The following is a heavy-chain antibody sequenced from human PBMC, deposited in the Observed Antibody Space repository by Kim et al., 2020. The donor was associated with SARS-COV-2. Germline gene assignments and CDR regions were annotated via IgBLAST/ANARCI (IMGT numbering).Heavy chain of an antibody. CDR1: GFTFNGNY. CDR3: VKDRRGSGSFDS. J-gene: IGHJ4*02. CDR2: INENGDAT. V-gene: IGHV3-64D*06. D-gene: IGHD3-10*01. Sequence: GGSLRLSCSASGFTFNGNYMHWVRQAPGKGLDYVSAINENGDATYYADSGKGRFTISRDNSRNTLYLQMDNVRFDDTAIYYCVKDRRGSGSFDSWGRGTLVSVSS.